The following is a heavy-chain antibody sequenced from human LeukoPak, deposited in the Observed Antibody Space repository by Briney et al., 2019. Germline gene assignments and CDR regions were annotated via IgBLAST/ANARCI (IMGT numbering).Heavy chain of an antibody. J-gene: IGHJ4*02. V-gene: IGHV3-30*04. CDR3: ARARFLEWYSDY. Sequence: PGGSLRLSCVTSGFTFSNHAMHWVRQAPGKGLEWVAVISDDGSGNYYADSVKGRFTISRDNSKNTLYLQMNSLRAEDTAVYYCARARFLEWYSDYWGQGTLVTVSS. CDR2: ISDDGSGN. D-gene: IGHD3-3*01. CDR1: GFTFSNHA.